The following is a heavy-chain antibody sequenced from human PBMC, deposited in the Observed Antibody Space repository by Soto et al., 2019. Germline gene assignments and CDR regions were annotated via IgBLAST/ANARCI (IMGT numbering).Heavy chain of an antibody. V-gene: IGHV3-30-3*01. CDR2: ISYDGSNK. D-gene: IGHD2-2*01. CDR1: GFTFSSYA. J-gene: IGHJ4*02. Sequence: GGSLRLSCAASGFTFSSYAMNWVRQAPGKGLEWVALISYDGSNKYYADSVRGRFTISRDSSTNTLFLQMNSLRAADTAVYYCGRCTSTSCHLGSGYWGQGTLVTVSS. CDR3: GRCTSTSCHLGSGY.